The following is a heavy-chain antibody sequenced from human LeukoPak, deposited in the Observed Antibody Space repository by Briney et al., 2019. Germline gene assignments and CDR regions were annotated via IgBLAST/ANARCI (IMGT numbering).Heavy chain of an antibody. D-gene: IGHD5-24*01. CDR3: ARGFVDGYNFNY. J-gene: IGHJ4*02. CDR2: ISSSSSYI. Sequence: GGSLRLSCAASGFTFSSYSMNWVRQAPGKGLEWVSSISSSSSYIYYADSVKGRFTISRDNAKNSLYLQMNSLRAEDTAVYYCARGFVDGYNFNYWGQGTLVTVSS. CDR1: GFTFSSYS. V-gene: IGHV3-21*01.